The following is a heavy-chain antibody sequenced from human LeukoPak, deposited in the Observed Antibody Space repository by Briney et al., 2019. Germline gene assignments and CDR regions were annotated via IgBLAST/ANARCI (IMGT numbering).Heavy chain of an antibody. Sequence: GASVKVSCKPSGYTFTGYYMHWVRQAPEQGRGWMGWINPNSGVTNYTQKFQGRVTMTRDTSISTAYMELSRLRSDDTAVYYCARDSFRITMIVVVPGYYGMDVWGQGTTVTVSS. CDR3: ARDSFRITMIVVVPGYYGMDV. J-gene: IGHJ6*02. D-gene: IGHD3-22*01. CDR2: INPNSGVT. CDR1: GYTFTGYY. V-gene: IGHV1-2*02.